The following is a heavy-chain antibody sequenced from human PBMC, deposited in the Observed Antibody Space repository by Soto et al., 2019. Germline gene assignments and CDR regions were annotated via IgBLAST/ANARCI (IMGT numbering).Heavy chain of an antibody. CDR3: AKRMGESMNGAFDI. CDR2: ISWNSGSI. V-gene: IGHV3-9*01. CDR1: GFTFDDYA. D-gene: IGHD3-16*01. J-gene: IGHJ3*02. Sequence: PGGSLRLSCAASGFTFDDYAMHWVRQAPGKGLEWVSGISWNSGSIGYADSVKGRFTISRDNAKNSLYLQMNSLRAEDTALYYWAKRMGESMNGAFDIGGQGKMATVPS.